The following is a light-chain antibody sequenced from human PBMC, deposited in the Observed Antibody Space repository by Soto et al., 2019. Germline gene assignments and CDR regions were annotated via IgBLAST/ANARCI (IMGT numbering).Light chain of an antibody. CDR1: QSVSNNY. V-gene: IGKV3-20*01. CDR2: GAS. Sequence: EIVLTQSPGTLSLSPGERATLSCRASQSVSNNYLAWYQQRTGQAPRLLIYGASNRATGIPDRFSGTGSGTDFPLPPSSLATEDFAVYNCQKYGSSSIPLGRGPRGEI. CDR3: QKYGSSSIP. J-gene: IGKJ5*01.